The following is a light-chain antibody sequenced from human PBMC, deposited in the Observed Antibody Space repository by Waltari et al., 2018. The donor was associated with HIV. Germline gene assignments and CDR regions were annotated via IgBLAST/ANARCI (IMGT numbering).Light chain of an antibody. CDR2: DVT. J-gene: IGLJ2*01. CDR3: STHTTNDTLE. CDR1: SSHFGLYNF. V-gene: IGLV2-14*03. Sequence: QSVLTQPASVSGSPGQSVTISCTGTSSHFGLYNFVSWYQQYPGNVPKVIIYDVTSRPSGVPHRFSGSRSGNTASLTISGLQVDDEAVYYCSTHTTNDTLEFGGGTKLTVL.